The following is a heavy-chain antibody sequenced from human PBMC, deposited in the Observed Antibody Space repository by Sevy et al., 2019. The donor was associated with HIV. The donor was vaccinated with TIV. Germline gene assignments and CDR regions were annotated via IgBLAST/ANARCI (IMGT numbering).Heavy chain of an antibody. CDR3: VRDSYVGIWFGEIDF. CDR2: INQDGSQK. J-gene: IGHJ4*02. V-gene: IGHV3-7*01. D-gene: IGHD3-10*01. Sequence: GGSLRLSCAASGFTFSSYCMAWVRQAPGKGLEWVANINQDGSQKHSVDSLKGRFNISRDNAKNSLYLQMNSLRGEETAVYYCVRDSYVGIWFGEIDFWGQGTLVTVSS. CDR1: GFTFSSYC.